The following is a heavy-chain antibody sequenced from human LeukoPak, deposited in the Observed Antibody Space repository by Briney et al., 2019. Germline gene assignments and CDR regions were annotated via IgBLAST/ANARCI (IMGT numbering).Heavy chain of an antibody. CDR2: ISWNSGSI. V-gene: IGHV3-9*01. D-gene: IGHD3-16*01. J-gene: IGHJ6*02. CDR1: GFTFDDYA. CDR3: AGGRYYYYGMDV. Sequence: GRSLRLSCAASGFTFDDYAMHWVRQAPGKGLEWVSGISWNSGSIGYADSVKGRFTISRDSAKNSLYLQMNSLRAEDTALYYCAGGRYYYYGMDVWGQGTTVTVSS.